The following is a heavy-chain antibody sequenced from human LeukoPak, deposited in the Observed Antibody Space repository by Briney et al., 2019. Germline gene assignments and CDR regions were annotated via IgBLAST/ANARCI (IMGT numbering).Heavy chain of an antibody. CDR3: ARPTV. V-gene: IGHV4-59*08. D-gene: IGHD1-26*01. Sequence: SETLSLTCTVSGGSMSPYHWGWIRQPPGKGLEWTGYIYYSGSTNYNPALNSRVTISVDTSKNQFSLRLSSVTAADTAIYYCARPTVGGQGTLVTVSS. CDR2: IYYSGST. J-gene: IGHJ4*02. CDR1: GGSMSPYH.